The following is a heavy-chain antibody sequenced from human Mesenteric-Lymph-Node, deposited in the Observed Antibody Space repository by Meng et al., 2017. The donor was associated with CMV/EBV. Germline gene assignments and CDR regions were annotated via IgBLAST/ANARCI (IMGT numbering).Heavy chain of an antibody. CDR1: GFTFSSYA. D-gene: IGHD1-26*01. CDR2: ISDSGRYT. CDR3: ARGLRWELPLGY. V-gene: IGHV3-23*01. J-gene: IGHJ4*02. Sequence: GESLKISCAASGFTFSSYAMCWVRQAPGEGLEWVSAISDSGRYTYYADSVKGRFTISRDISKNTLHLQMISLRAEDTALYYCARGLRWELPLGYWGQGTLVTVSS.